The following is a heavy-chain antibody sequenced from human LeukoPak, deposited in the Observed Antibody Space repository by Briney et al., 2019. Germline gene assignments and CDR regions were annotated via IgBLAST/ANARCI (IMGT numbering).Heavy chain of an antibody. D-gene: IGHD3/OR15-3a*01. Sequence: GGSLRLSCAASGFTFDDYAMHWVRQAPGEGLEWVSGISWNSGSIGYADSVKGRFTISRDNAKNSLYLQMNSLRAEDTALYYCAKVRGLATNYFDYWGQGTLVTVSS. CDR1: GFTFDDYA. V-gene: IGHV3-9*01. CDR2: ISWNSGSI. J-gene: IGHJ4*02. CDR3: AKVRGLATNYFDY.